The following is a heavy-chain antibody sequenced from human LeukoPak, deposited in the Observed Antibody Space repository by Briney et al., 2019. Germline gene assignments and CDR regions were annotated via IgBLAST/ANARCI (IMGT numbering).Heavy chain of an antibody. Sequence: PGGSLRLSCAASGFTFSGSAMHWVRQASGKGLEWVGRIRSKANSYATAYAASVKGRFTISRDDSKNTAYLQMNSLKTEDTAVYYCARDYANPQQWLDPYYFDYWGQGTLVTVSS. D-gene: IGHD6-19*01. J-gene: IGHJ4*02. CDR1: GFTFSGSA. V-gene: IGHV3-73*01. CDR3: ARDYANPQQWLDPYYFDY. CDR2: IRSKANSYAT.